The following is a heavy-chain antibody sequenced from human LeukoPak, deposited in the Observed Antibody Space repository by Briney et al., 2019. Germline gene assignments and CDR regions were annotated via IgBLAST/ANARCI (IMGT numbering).Heavy chain of an antibody. CDR2: ISSNGGST. D-gene: IGHD5-12*01. V-gene: IGHV3-64D*06. Sequence: GGSLRLSCSASIFTFSSYAIHWVRQAPGKGLEYVSAISSNGGSTYYADSVKGRFTISRDNSKNTLYLQMSSLRAEDTAVYYCVKMVATIRDFDYWGQGTLVTVSS. CDR3: VKMVATIRDFDY. CDR1: IFTFSSYA. J-gene: IGHJ4*02.